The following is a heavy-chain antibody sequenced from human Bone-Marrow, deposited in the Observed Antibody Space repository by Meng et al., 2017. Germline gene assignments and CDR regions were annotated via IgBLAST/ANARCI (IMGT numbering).Heavy chain of an antibody. CDR2: INHSGST. V-gene: IGHV4-34*01. J-gene: IGHJ4*02. Sequence: QRQLQQWGAGLLKPSEPLSLTCAVYGGSFSGYYWSWIRQPPGKGLEWIGEINHSGSTNYNPSLKSRVTISVDTSKNQFSLKLSSVTAADTAVYYCARGGVRGGIDYWGQGTLVTVSS. D-gene: IGHD3-10*01. CDR1: GGSFSGYY. CDR3: ARGGVRGGIDY.